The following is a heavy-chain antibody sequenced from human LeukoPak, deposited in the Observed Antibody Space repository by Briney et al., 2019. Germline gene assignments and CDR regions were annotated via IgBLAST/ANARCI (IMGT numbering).Heavy chain of an antibody. D-gene: IGHD3-3*01. CDR3: ARADYDFWSGYYSYYMDV. CDR2: INPNSGGT. V-gene: IGHV1-2*02. CDR1: GYTFTGYY. J-gene: IGHJ6*03. Sequence: ASVKVSCKASGYTFTGYYMHWVRQAPGQGLEWMGWINPNSGGTNYAQKFQGRVTITRNTSISTAYMELSSLRSEDTAVYYCARADYDFWSGYYSYYMDVWGKGTTVTVSS.